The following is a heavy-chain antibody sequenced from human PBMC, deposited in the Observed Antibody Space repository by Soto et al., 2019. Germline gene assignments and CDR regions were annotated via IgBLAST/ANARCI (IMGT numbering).Heavy chain of an antibody. CDR1: GGSFSGYY. J-gene: IGHJ5*02. Sequence: QVQQQQWGAGLLKPSETLSLTCAVYGGSFSGYYWSWIRQPPGKGLEWIGEINHSGSTNYNPSLKSRVTISVDTSKNQFSLKLSSVTAADTAVYYCARCFSSGWYRSSWFDPWGQGTLVTVSS. CDR2: INHSGST. V-gene: IGHV4-34*01. CDR3: ARCFSSGWYRSSWFDP. D-gene: IGHD6-19*01.